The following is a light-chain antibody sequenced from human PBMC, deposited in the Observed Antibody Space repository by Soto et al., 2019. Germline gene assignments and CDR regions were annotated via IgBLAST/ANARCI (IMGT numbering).Light chain of an antibody. Sequence: QSVLTQSSSASASLGSSVRLTCTLSSGPTSYSIAWHQQRPGKAPRYLVKVEGSGNYNKGSGVPDRFSGSSSGADRYLTISNLQFEDEADYYCETWDTQAQRVFGGGTKLTVL. J-gene: IGLJ2*01. CDR1: SGPTSYS. CDR2: VEGSGNY. V-gene: IGLV4-60*02. CDR3: ETWDTQAQRV.